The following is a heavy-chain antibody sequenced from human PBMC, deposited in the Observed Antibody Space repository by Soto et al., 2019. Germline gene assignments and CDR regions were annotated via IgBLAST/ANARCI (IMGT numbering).Heavy chain of an antibody. CDR3: AREGFDHRPDY. Sequence: QVQLQESGPGLVKTSEILSLICAVSGDSISSPNWWSWYRQAPGKGLELIGEMFGSGSSNYNPSLNGRVTISLDTSNNHFSLKLTSLAAADTAIYYCAREGFDHRPDYWGQGIPVTVSS. CDR2: MFGSGSS. V-gene: IGHV4-4*02. CDR1: GDSISSPNW. J-gene: IGHJ4*02.